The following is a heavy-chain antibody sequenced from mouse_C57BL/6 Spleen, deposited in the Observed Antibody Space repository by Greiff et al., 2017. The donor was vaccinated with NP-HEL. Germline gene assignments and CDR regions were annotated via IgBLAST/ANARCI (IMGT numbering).Heavy chain of an antibody. V-gene: IGHV1-81*01. D-gene: IGHD2-2*01. Sequence: QVQLKQSGAELARPGASVKLSCKASGYTFTSYGISWVKQRTGQGLEWIGEIYPRSGNTYYNEKFKGKATLTADKSSSTAYMELRSLTSEDSAVYFCARWGTMVTFYWGQGTTLTVSS. CDR2: IYPRSGNT. CDR1: GYTFTSYG. J-gene: IGHJ2*01. CDR3: ARWGTMVTFY.